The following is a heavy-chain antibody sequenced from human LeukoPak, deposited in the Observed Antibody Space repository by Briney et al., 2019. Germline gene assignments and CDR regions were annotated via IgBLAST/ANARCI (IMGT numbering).Heavy chain of an antibody. D-gene: IGHD4-23*01. CDR2: ISAYKGNT. CDR3: ARDHGGKVDRYFDL. J-gene: IGHJ2*01. CDR1: GYPFASYG. Sequence: EASVKVSCKASGYPFASYGISWVRQAPGQVLEWMGWISAYKGNTNYAQKFQGRVTMTTDTSTSTAYMELRSLRSDDTAVYYCARDHGGKVDRYFDLWGRGTLVTVSS. V-gene: IGHV1-18*01.